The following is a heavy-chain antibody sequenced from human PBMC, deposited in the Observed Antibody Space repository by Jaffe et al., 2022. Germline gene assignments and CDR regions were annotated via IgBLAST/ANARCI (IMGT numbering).Heavy chain of an antibody. J-gene: IGHJ4*02. D-gene: IGHD6-19*01. CDR2: IRYDGSNK. V-gene: IGHV3-30*02. CDR1: GFTFSSYG. Sequence: QVQLVESGGGVVQPGGSLRLSCAASGFTFSSYGMHWVRQAPGKGLEWVAFIRYDGSNKYYADSVKGRFTISRDNSKNTLYLQMNSLRAEDTAVYYCAKDRLSEKRYSSGWYFDYWGQGTLVTVSS. CDR3: AKDRLSEKRYSSGWYFDY.